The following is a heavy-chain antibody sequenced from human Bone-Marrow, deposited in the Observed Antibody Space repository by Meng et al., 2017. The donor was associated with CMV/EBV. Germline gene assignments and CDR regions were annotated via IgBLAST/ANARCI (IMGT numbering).Heavy chain of an antibody. CDR3: ATVGEYPYYFDY. D-gene: IGHD2-2*01. Sequence: HVEWVQYGAEVTESGAAGHVSCTVAGYIFTELSMHWVRQAPGKGLEWMGGFDPEDGETIYAQKFQGRVTMTEDTSTDTAYMELSSLRSEDTAVYYCATVGEYPYYFDYWGQGTLVTVSS. CDR2: FDPEDGET. CDR1: GYIFTELS. V-gene: IGHV1-24*01. J-gene: IGHJ4*02.